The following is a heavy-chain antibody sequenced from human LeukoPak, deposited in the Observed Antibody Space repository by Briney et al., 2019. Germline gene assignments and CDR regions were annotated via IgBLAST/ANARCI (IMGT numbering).Heavy chain of an antibody. CDR2: MSGSRGTT. J-gene: IGHJ4*02. D-gene: IGHD3-10*01. Sequence: PGGSLRLSCAASGFTFSNYAMNWVRQAPGKGLEWVSGMSGSRGTTYYADSVKGRFTISRDNSKNTLYLQMSRLTAEDSAVYYCAKSLRFEDYTNLPFDYWGQGIVVTVSS. V-gene: IGHV3-23*01. CDR1: GFTFSNYA. CDR3: AKSLRFEDYTNLPFDY.